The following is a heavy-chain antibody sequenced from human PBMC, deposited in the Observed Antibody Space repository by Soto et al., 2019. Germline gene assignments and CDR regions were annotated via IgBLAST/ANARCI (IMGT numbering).Heavy chain of an antibody. V-gene: IGHV4-59*08. CDR1: GGSISSYY. CDR2: IYYSGST. J-gene: IGHJ4*02. D-gene: IGHD3-22*01. Sequence: SETLSLTCTVSGGSISSYYWSWIRQPPGKGLEWIGYIYYSGSTNYNPSLKSRVTISVDTSKNQFSLKLSSVTAADTAVYYCARRRWDGYSPGYFDYWGQGTLVTVSS. CDR3: ARRRWDGYSPGYFDY.